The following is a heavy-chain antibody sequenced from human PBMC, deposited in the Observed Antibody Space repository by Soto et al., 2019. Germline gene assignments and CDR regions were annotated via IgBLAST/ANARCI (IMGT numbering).Heavy chain of an antibody. CDR1: GGSMRSYY. J-gene: IGHJ6*02. CDR3: AREGTSSWSGDYGMDV. CDR2: IYYSGVT. Sequence: PSDTLSLTCTFSGGSMRSYYWSWIRQPPGKGLEWIGYIYYSGVTNYNPPPESRVTMSVDTSNNQFFLKLNSVTAADTAVYYCAREGTSSWSGDYGMDVWGQGTMVT. D-gene: IGHD6-13*01. V-gene: IGHV4-59*01.